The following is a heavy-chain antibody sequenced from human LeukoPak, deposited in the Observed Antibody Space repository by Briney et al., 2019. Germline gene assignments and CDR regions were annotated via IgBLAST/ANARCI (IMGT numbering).Heavy chain of an antibody. J-gene: IGHJ4*02. Sequence: ASVKVSCKASGYMFTSYGISWVRQAPGQGLEGMGWISAYNGNTNYAQKLQGRVTMTTDTSTSTAYMELRSLRSDDTAVYYCARGSHYDSSGYYPTGGDFDYWGQGTLVTVSS. CDR1: GYMFTSYG. CDR2: ISAYNGNT. CDR3: ARGSHYDSSGYYPTGGDFDY. V-gene: IGHV1-18*01. D-gene: IGHD3-22*01.